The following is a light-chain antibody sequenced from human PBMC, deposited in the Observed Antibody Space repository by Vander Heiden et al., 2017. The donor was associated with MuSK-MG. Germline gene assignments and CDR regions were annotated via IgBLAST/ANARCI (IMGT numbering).Light chain of an antibody. J-gene: IGLJ3*02. CDR3: CSYAGSFTLV. CDR2: DVN. CDR1: SGDVGGYNF. Sequence: QSALTQPRSVSGSPGQSVTISCTGTSGDVGGYNFVSWYRQYPGQAPKLMIYDVNQRPSGVPDRFSGSKSGNTASLTISGLQAEDEADYYCCSYAGSFTLVFGGGTKMTVL. V-gene: IGLV2-11*01.